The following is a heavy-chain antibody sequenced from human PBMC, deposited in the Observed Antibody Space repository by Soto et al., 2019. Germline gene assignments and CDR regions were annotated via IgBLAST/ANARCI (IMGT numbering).Heavy chain of an antibody. D-gene: IGHD3-22*01. Sequence: GQSLKISCRGSGCSLINYWIGGVGHVPGKGLERWAISYPCDSDTKYSPSIQGQATISADKSISTAYLQWSSLKASDTAMYYCAREPPCRNPADSSGSATYGMEVWGQGTTVTVSS. J-gene: IGHJ6*02. V-gene: IGHV5-51*03. CDR2: SYPCDSDT. CDR3: AREPPCRNPADSSGSATYGMEV. CDR1: GCSLINYW.